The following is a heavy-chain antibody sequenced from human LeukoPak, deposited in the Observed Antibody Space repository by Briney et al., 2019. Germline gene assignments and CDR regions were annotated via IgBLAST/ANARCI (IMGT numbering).Heavy chain of an antibody. CDR3: AKYLYDFWSGSYY. Sequence: GGSLRLSCAASGFTFSSYAMSWVRQAPGKGLEWVSAISGSGGSAYYADSVKGRFTISRDNSKNTLYLQMNSLRAEDTAVYYCAKYLYDFWSGSYYWGQGTLVTVSS. J-gene: IGHJ4*02. V-gene: IGHV3-23*01. CDR2: ISGSGGSA. D-gene: IGHD3-3*01. CDR1: GFTFSSYA.